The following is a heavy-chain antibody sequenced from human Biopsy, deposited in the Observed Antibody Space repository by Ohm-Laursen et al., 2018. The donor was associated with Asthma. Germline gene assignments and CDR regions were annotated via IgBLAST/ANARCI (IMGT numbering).Heavy chain of an antibody. J-gene: IGHJ3*02. CDR3: ARIPEVGTNSFDI. Sequence: TQTLTLTCTFSGFSLTTTGMSVSWIRQPPGKALEWLALIDWDDDKYYSASLKTRLTISKDSSKNQVVLTMTNVDPVDTATYFCARIPEVGTNSFDIWGPGTMVTVSS. V-gene: IGHV2-70*01. CDR2: IDWDDDK. CDR1: GFSLTTTGMS. D-gene: IGHD1-14*01.